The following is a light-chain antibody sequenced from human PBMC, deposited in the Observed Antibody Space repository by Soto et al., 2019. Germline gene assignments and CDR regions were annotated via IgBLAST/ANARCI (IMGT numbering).Light chain of an antibody. CDR3: QQYDNSPIT. J-gene: IGKJ5*01. Sequence: EIVLTQPPATLSLSPGERASLSCGASQSISSSFLAWYQQKPGQAPRLLIYGASSRATGIPDRFSGTGSETDFTLTISRLEPEDFAVYYCQQYDNSPITFGQGTRL. CDR2: GAS. CDR1: QSISSSF. V-gene: IGKV3-20*01.